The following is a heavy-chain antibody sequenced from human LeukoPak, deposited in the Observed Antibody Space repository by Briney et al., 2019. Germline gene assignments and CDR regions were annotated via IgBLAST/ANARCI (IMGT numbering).Heavy chain of an antibody. CDR1: GGSISSYY. J-gene: IGHJ3*02. Sequence: SETLSLTCTVSGGSISSYYWSWIRQPPGMGLEWIGYIYYSGSTNYNPSLKSRVTISVDTSKNQFSLKLSSVTAADTAVYYCARDATKNDAFDIWGQGTMVTVSS. CDR3: ARDATKNDAFDI. CDR2: IYYSGST. V-gene: IGHV4-59*01.